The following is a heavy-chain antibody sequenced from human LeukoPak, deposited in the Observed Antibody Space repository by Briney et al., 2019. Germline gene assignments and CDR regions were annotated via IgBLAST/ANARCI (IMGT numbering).Heavy chain of an antibody. CDR3: VRDLQRHYLGVAVAGRRRWFDP. Sequence: GGSLRLSCAASGFTFSSYAMHWVRQAPGKGLEWVAVISYDGSNKYYADSVKGRFTISRDNAKNTLYLQMNSLRAEDTAIYYCVRDLQRHYLGVAVAGRRRWFDPWGQGTLVTVSS. CDR1: GFTFSSYA. V-gene: IGHV3-30*04. J-gene: IGHJ5*02. D-gene: IGHD6-13*01. CDR2: ISYDGSNK.